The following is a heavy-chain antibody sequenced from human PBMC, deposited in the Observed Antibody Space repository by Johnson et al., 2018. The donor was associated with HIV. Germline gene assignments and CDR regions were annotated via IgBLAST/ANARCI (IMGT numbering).Heavy chain of an antibody. CDR1: GFTFSSYG. CDR3: AREGGTFYDSSGSLAFDI. J-gene: IGHJ3*02. V-gene: IGHV3-30*02. Sequence: QVQLVESGGGVVQPGGSLRLSCAASGFTFSSYGMHWVRQAPGKGLEWVAFIRYDGSNKYYADSVKGRFTISRDNSKTTLYLQMNRLRAEDTAVYYCAREGGTFYDSSGSLAFDIWGQGTMVAVSS. D-gene: IGHD3-22*01. CDR2: IRYDGSNK.